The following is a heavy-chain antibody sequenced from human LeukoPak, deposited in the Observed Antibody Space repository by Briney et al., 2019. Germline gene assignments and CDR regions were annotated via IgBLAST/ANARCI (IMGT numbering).Heavy chain of an antibody. CDR1: GGSISSSSYY. D-gene: IGHD5-18*01. J-gene: IGHJ3*02. CDR3: ASLLQLWLRYAFDI. CDR2: IYYSGST. Sequence: SETLSLTCTVSGGSISSSSYYWGWIRQPPGKGMEWIGSIYYSGSTYYNPSLKSRVTISVYTSKNQFSLKLSSVTAADTAVYYCASLLQLWLRYAFDIWGQGTMVTVSS. V-gene: IGHV4-39*01.